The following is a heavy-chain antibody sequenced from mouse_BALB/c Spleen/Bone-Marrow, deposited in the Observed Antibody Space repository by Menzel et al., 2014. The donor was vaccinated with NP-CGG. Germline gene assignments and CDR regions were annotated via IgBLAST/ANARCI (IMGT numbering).Heavy chain of an antibody. D-gene: IGHD2-3*01. J-gene: IGHJ4*01. V-gene: IGHV5-6*01. CDR3: ARRRDGPYAMDY. CDR2: INNGSSYT. Sequence: VQLQQSGGDLVKPGGSLKLSCAASGFTFSSYGMSRVRQTPDKRLEWVATINNGSSYTFYPDSVRGRFTISRDNAKNTLYLQMSSLKSEDTAMYYCARRRDGPYAMDYWGQGTSVTVSS. CDR1: GFTFSSYG.